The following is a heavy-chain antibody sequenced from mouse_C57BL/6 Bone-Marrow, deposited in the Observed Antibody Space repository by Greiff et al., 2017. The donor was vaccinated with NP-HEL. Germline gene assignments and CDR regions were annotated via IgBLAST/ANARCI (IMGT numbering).Heavy chain of an antibody. CDR2: IDPANGNT. Sequence: EVQRVESVAELVRPGASVKLSCTASGFNIKNTYMHWVKQRPEQGLEWIGRIDPANGNTKYAPKFQGKATITADTSSNTAYLQLSSLTSEDTAIYYCARFDYYGSSSFDYWGQGTTLTVSS. D-gene: IGHD1-1*01. V-gene: IGHV14-3*01. CDR3: ARFDYYGSSSFDY. J-gene: IGHJ2*01. CDR1: GFNIKNTY.